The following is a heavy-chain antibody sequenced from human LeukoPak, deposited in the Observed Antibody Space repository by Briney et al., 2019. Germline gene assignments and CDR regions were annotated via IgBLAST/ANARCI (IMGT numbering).Heavy chain of an antibody. CDR1: GFTFSSYA. D-gene: IGHD3-10*01. CDR2: ISSSSSAI. J-gene: IGHJ4*02. CDR3: ASSRSFGF. V-gene: IGHV3-48*04. Sequence: GGSLRLSCAASGFTFSSYAMSWVRQAPGKGLEWVSYISSSSSAIFYADSVKGRFTISRDNAKNSLYLQMNSLRAEDTAVYYCASSRSFGFWGQGTLVTVSS.